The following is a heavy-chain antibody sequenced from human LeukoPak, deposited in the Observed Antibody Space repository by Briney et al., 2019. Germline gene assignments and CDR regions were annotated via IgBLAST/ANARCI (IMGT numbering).Heavy chain of an antibody. CDR2: IYPGDSDT. CDR1: GYSFTSYW. CDR3: ARLHSSSSVAGYYFDY. V-gene: IGHV5-51*01. D-gene: IGHD6-6*01. Sequence: ESLKISCKGSGYSFTSYWIGWVRQMPGKGLEWMGSIYPGDSDTRYSPSFQGQVTISADKSISTAYLQWSSLKASDTAMYYCARLHSSSSVAGYYFDYWGQGNLVTVSS. J-gene: IGHJ4*02.